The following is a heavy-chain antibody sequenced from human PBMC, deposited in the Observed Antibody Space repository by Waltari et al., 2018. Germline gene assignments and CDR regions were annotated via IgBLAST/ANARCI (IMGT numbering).Heavy chain of an antibody. V-gene: IGHV4-4*09. Sequence: QVTLQQSGPRVVKPSGTLSLTCTVSGWSFTTYSWSWIRQPPGKGREWIVSVSVTGGTNDSPTLQSRVTLSADPSENQVSLTLTSVTAADTAVYYCAKSWNTHYYYYIDVWGKGTTVTVSS. CDR1: GWSFTTYS. D-gene: IGHD1-1*01. J-gene: IGHJ6*03. CDR2: VSVTGGT. CDR3: AKSWNTHYYYYIDV.